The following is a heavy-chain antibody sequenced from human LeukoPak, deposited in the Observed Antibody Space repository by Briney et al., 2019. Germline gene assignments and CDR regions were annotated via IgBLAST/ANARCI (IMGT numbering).Heavy chain of an antibody. CDR1: GYTFTSYY. CDR2: INPTGGST. J-gene: IGHJ4*02. Sequence: ASVKVSCKASGYTFTSYYMHWVRQAPGQGLEWMGLINPTGGSTSYAQKFQGRVTMTRDMSTSTVYMELSSLRSEDTAVYYCARGDPSYYDILTGSPLGYWGQGTLVTVSS. CDR3: ARGDPSYYDILTGSPLGY. D-gene: IGHD3-9*01. V-gene: IGHV1-46*01.